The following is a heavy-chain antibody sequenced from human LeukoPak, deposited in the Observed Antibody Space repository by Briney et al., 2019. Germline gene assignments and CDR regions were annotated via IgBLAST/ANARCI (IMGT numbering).Heavy chain of an antibody. CDR2: ISWNSGSI. V-gene: IGHV3-9*01. CDR1: GLTFYDYA. J-gene: IGHJ4*02. D-gene: IGHD3-22*01. Sequence: GGSLRLSCAASGLTFYDYAMHWVRQAPGKGLEWVSGISWNSGSIGYAASVKGRFTISRDNAKNSLYLQMNSLRAEDTALYYCAKDADISVELVVITSFDAWGQGTLVTVSS. CDR3: AKDADISVELVVITSFDA.